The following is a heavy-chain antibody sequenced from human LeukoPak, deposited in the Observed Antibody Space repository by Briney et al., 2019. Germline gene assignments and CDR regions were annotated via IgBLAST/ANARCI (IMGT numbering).Heavy chain of an antibody. CDR2: IYYTGST. Sequence: PGGSLRLSCAASGFTVSSNYMSWVRQAPGKGLEWIGSIYYTGSTSYNPSLKSRVTISEDTSKNQFSLKLSSVTAADTAVYYCARQADSSGYYFQGRFDPWGQGTLVTVSS. V-gene: IGHV4-39*01. D-gene: IGHD3-22*01. CDR3: ARQADSSGYYFQGRFDP. CDR1: GFTVSSNY. J-gene: IGHJ5*02.